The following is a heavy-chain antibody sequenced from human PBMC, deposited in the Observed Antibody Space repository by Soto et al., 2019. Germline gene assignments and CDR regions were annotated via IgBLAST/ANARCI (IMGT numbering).Heavy chain of an antibody. Sequence: PGGSLRLSCAASGFTFSGFGMHWVRQAPGKGLEWVAVISNTGSSAHYADSVRGRFTISRDNGENTLSLLMTSLRPEDTAVYYCARPSDIAVVIAGRFDSWGQGTLVTVSS. CDR3: ARPSDIAVVIAGRFDS. CDR2: ISNTGSSA. J-gene: IGHJ4*02. CDR1: GFTFSGFG. V-gene: IGHV3-30*03. D-gene: IGHD2-15*01.